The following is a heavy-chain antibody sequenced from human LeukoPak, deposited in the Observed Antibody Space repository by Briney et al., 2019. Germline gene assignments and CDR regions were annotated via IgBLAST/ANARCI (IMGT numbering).Heavy chain of an antibody. CDR1: GASISSDS. CDR3: ARVGVSAR. J-gene: IGHJ4*02. CDR2: IHYGGST. V-gene: IGHV4-59*01. D-gene: IGHD1-26*01. Sequence: PSETLSLTCTVAGASISSDSWSWIRQPPGKGLEWIGNIHYGGSTNYNPSLRSRVIMSIDTSKNQFSLKLSSVTAADTAVYFCARVGVSARWGQGTLVTVSS.